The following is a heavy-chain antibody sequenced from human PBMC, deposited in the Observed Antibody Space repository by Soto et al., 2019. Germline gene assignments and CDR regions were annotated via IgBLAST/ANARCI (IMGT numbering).Heavy chain of an antibody. CDR2: IYHSGGT. CDR3: TRTAAGGWFDP. D-gene: IGHD3-10*01. CDR1: GGSINSGGDS. J-gene: IGHJ5*02. Sequence: QLQLQESGSGLLKPSQTLSLTCAVSGGSINSGGDSWSWIRQPPGKGLEWIGYIYHSGGTYYNPSLKSRVIISIGRTQNQSSRKPTSVTAADTAVYCCTRTAAGGWFDPWGQGTLVTVSS. V-gene: IGHV4-30-2*01.